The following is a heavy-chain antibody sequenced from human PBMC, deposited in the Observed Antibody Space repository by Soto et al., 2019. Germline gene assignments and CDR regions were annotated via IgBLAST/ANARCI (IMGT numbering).Heavy chain of an antibody. Sequence: QVQLVESGGGVVQPGRSLRLSCAASGFTFSSYAMHWVRQAPDKGLEWVAVISYDGSNKYYADSVKGRFTISRDNSKNTLYLQLNSLRAEDTAAYYCARDRGVATILYYFDYWGQGTLVTVSS. CDR3: ARDRGVATILYYFDY. D-gene: IGHD5-12*01. J-gene: IGHJ4*02. CDR1: GFTFSSYA. CDR2: ISYDGSNK. V-gene: IGHV3-30-3*01.